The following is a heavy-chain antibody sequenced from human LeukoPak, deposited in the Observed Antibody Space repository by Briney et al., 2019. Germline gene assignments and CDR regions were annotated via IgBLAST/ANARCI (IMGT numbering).Heavy chain of an antibody. D-gene: IGHD3-16*02. Sequence: GASLKISCKGSGYSFTSYWIGWVRQLPGKGLEWVGIIYPGDSDTRYSPSFQGQVTISADRSISTAYLQWSSLKASDTAMYYCARQESYWFDPWGQGTLVTVSS. CDR3: ARQESYWFDP. J-gene: IGHJ5*02. CDR1: GYSFTSYW. CDR2: IYPGDSDT. V-gene: IGHV5-51*01.